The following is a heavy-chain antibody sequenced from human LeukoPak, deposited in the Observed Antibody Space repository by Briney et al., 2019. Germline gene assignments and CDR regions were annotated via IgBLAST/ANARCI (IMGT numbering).Heavy chain of an antibody. D-gene: IGHD3-16*01. J-gene: IGHJ5*02. Sequence: PGGSLRLSCAASEFTFSTYSMNWVRQAPGKGLEWVSYISSSGSTIYYADSVKGRFTISRDNSKNMLSLQMSSLRVEDTAVYYCAKHKSLWDWFDPWGQGTLVTVSS. CDR2: ISSSGSTI. CDR1: EFTFSTYS. CDR3: AKHKSLWDWFDP. V-gene: IGHV3-48*01.